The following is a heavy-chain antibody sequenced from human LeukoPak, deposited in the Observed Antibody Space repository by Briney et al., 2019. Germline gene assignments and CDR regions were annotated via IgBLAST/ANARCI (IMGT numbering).Heavy chain of an antibody. Sequence: PGGSLRLSCAASGFTFRSYDMHWVRQATGKGLEWVSGIGTAGEIYYPGSVKGRFTISRENAKNSLYLQMNGLRAGDTAVYYCARAAYSSTWYSRYFDLWGRGTLVTVSS. CDR1: GFTFRSYD. J-gene: IGHJ2*01. D-gene: IGHD6-13*01. V-gene: IGHV3-13*01. CDR2: IGTAGEI. CDR3: ARAAYSSTWYSRYFDL.